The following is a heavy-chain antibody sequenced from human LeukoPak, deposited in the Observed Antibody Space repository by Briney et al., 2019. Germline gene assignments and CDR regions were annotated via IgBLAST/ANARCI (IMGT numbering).Heavy chain of an antibody. CDR2: ISYDGSNK. V-gene: IGHV3-30*04. CDR3: ARGASSSGTYYYYAMDV. J-gene: IGHJ6*02. D-gene: IGHD6-6*01. Sequence: GESLRLSCAASGFTFSSYAIHWVRQAPGKGLEWVAVISYDGSNKYYADSVKGRFTISRDNSKNTLYLQMNSLRAEDTAVYYCARGASSSGTYYYYAMDVWGQGTTVTVSS. CDR1: GFTFSSYA.